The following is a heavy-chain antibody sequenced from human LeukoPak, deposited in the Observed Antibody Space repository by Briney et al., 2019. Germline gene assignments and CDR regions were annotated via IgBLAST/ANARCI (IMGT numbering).Heavy chain of an antibody. CDR1: CGSISSYY. CDR3: ARVWRFGELTWFDP. Sequence: PSETLSLTCTVSCGSISSYYWSWIRQPAGKGLEWIGRIYTSGSTNYNPSLKSRVTMSVDTSKNQFSLKLSSVTAADTAVYYCARVWRFGELTWFDPWGQGTLVTVSS. D-gene: IGHD3-10*01. CDR2: IYTSGST. J-gene: IGHJ5*02. V-gene: IGHV4-4*07.